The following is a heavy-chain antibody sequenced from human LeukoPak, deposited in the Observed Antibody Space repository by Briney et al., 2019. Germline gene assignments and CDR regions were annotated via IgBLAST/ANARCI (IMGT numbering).Heavy chain of an antibody. Sequence: ASVKVSCKASGYTFTSYYMHWVRQAPGQGLEWMGIINPSGGSTSYAQKFQGRVTMTRNTSINTAYMELSSLRSEDTAVYYCAKYSGYQGAFDIWGQGTMVTVSS. CDR3: AKYSGYQGAFDI. J-gene: IGHJ3*02. CDR2: INPSGGST. D-gene: IGHD5-12*01. V-gene: IGHV1-46*01. CDR1: GYTFTSYY.